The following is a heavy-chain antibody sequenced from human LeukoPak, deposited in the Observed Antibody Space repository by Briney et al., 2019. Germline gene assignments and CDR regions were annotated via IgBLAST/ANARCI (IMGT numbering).Heavy chain of an antibody. D-gene: IGHD3-3*01. CDR2: ISYDGSNK. CDR1: GFTFSSYA. J-gene: IGHJ6*02. Sequence: GGSLRLSCAASGFTFSSYAMHWVRQAPGKGLEWVAVISYDGSNKYYADSVKGRFTISRDNSKNTLYLQMNSLRAEDTAVYYCARDLWSDGRMDVWGQGTTVTVSS. V-gene: IGHV3-30-3*01. CDR3: ARDLWSDGRMDV.